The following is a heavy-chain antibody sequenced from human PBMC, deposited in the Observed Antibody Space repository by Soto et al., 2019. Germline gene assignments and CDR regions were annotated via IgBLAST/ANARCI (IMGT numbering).Heavy chain of an antibody. CDR1: GFPFSTYA. J-gene: IGHJ6*02. CDR2: IVSSGAGT. D-gene: IGHD1-26*01. Sequence: GGSLRLSCAASGFPFSTYAMSWVRQAPGKGLEWVSTIVSSGAGTYYPDSMKGRFTISRDNSKNTLYLQMGSLRAEDMAVYYCARGALYSGSYQPPRYYYYYGMDVWGQGTTVTVSS. V-gene: IGHV3-23*01. CDR3: ARGALYSGSYQPPRYYYYYGMDV.